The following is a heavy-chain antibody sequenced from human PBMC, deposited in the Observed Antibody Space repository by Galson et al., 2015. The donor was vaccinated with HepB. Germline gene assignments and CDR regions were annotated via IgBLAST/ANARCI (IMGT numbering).Heavy chain of an antibody. CDR3: ARGSSFDC. Sequence: CAISGDSVSSSSGAWNWIRQSPSRGLEWLGRTYYRSRWYNDYAPSVKSRITTNPDTSKNQFSLQLNSVTPEDTAVYYCARGSSFDCWGQGTLVTVSS. J-gene: IGHJ4*02. CDR1: GDSVSSSSGA. CDR2: TYYRSRWYN. V-gene: IGHV6-1*01.